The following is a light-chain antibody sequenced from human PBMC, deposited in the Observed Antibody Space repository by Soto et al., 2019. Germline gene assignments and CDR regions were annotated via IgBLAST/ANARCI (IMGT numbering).Light chain of an antibody. J-gene: IGLJ1*01. CDR2: RNN. V-gene: IGLV1-47*01. CDR1: SSNIGSNF. Sequence: QSVLAQPPSASGTPGQRVTISCSGSSSNIGSNFVYWYQQLPGTAPKLLIYRNNPRPSGIPDRFSGSKSGTSASLAISGLRSGDEADYYCASWDDSLSAYVFGSGTKLTVL. CDR3: ASWDDSLSAYV.